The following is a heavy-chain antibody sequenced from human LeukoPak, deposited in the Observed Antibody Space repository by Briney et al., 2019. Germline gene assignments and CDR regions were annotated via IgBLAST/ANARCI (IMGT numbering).Heavy chain of an antibody. CDR1: GFRFSSYD. Sequence: GGSLRLSCAASGFRFSSYDIHWVRQAPGKELEWVTFIKSDGTKEYYADSVKGRFTISRDNSKNTVYVQMNTLRAEDRAVYYCAKEGSGWYYLDYWGQGTVVTVSS. V-gene: IGHV3-30*02. CDR2: IKSDGTKE. CDR3: AKEGSGWYYLDY. D-gene: IGHD6-19*01. J-gene: IGHJ4*02.